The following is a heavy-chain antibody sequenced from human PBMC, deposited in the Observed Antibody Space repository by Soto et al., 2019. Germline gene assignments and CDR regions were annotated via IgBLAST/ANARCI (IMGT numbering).Heavy chain of an antibody. V-gene: IGHV3-30*18. CDR1: GFTFSSYG. J-gene: IGHJ4*02. D-gene: IGHD5-12*01. Sequence: QVQLVESGGGVVQPGRSLRLSCAASGFTFSSYGMHWVRQAPGKGLEWVAVISYDGSNKYYADSVKGRFTISRDNSKNTHYLQMNSLRAEDTAVYYCAKDGYSGYGMVDYWGQGTLVTVSS. CDR3: AKDGYSGYGMVDY. CDR2: ISYDGSNK.